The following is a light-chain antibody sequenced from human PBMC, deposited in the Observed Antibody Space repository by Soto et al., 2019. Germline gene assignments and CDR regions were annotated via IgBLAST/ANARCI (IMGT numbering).Light chain of an antibody. Sequence: QSVLTQPASVSGSPGRSIAISCTGTSRDVGAYNSVSWYQQHPGKVPKLLIYGVNNRPSEISTRFSGSKSGNTASLTISGLQAEDEADYYCSSYTPSGNYVFGTGTKVTVL. CDR2: GVN. J-gene: IGLJ1*01. CDR1: SRDVGAYNS. CDR3: SSYTPSGNYV. V-gene: IGLV2-14*01.